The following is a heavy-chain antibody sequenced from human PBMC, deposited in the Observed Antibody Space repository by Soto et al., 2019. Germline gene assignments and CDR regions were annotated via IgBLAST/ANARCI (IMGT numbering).Heavy chain of an antibody. CDR2: ISYDGSNK. D-gene: IGHD3-10*01. CDR3: ARGVGRGVITPAYYYYGMDV. Sequence: GGSLRLSCAASGFTFSSYAMHWVRQAPGKGLEWVAVISYDGSNKYYADSVKGRFTISRDNSKNTLYLQMNSLRAEDTAVYYCARGVGRGVITPAYYYYGMDVWGQGTTVTVSS. CDR1: GFTFSSYA. V-gene: IGHV3-30-3*01. J-gene: IGHJ6*02.